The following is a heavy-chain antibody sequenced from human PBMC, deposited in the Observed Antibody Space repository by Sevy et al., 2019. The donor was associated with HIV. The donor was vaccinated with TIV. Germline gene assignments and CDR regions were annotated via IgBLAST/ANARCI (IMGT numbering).Heavy chain of an antibody. CDR2: IDSDGTTT. V-gene: IGHV3-74*01. Sequence: GGSLRLSCAASGFTFSTYGMHWVRQAPGKGLVWVSRIDSDGTTTTYADSVKGRFIISRDNAKNTLYLQMNSLRAEDTAVYYCARDGYNYGPFLFDYWGLGTPVTVSS. D-gene: IGHD5-18*01. J-gene: IGHJ4*02. CDR1: GFTFSTYG. CDR3: ARDGYNYGPFLFDY.